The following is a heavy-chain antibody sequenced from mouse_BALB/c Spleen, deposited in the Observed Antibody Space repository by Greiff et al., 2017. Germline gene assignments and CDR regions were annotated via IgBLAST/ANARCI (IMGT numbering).Heavy chain of an antibody. CDR2: IWSGGST. CDR3: ARNSDYGNCGGEAMDF. D-gene: IGHD2-1*01. Sequence: QVQLQQSGPGLVQPSQSLSITCTVSGFSLTSYGVHWVRQSPGKGLEWLGVIWSGGSTDYNAAFISRLSISKDNSKGQVFFKMNSLQANDTAIYYCARNSDYGNCGGEAMDFWGQGTSVTVSS. CDR1: GFSLTSYG. V-gene: IGHV2-2*02. J-gene: IGHJ4*01.